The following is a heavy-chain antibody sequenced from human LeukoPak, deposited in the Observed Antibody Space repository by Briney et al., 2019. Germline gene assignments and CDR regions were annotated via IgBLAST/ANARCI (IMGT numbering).Heavy chain of an antibody. J-gene: IGHJ4*02. V-gene: IGHV3-30*04. CDR2: ISYDGSNK. D-gene: IGHD5-12*01. Sequence: TGRSLRLSCAASGFTFSSYAMHWVRQAPGKGLEWVAVISYDGSNKYYADSVKGRFTISRDNSKNTLYLQMNSLRAEDTAVYYCARDRHSGYDFRQSYYFDYWGQATLVTVSS. CDR3: ARDRHSGYDFRQSYYFDY. CDR1: GFTFSSYA.